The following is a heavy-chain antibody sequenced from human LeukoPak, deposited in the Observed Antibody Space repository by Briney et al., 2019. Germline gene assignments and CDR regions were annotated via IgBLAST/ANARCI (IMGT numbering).Heavy chain of an antibody. Sequence: PSETLSLTCTDSGGSISSYYWSWIRQPAGKGLEWIGRIYTSGSTNYNPPLKSRVTISVDTSKNQFSLKLSSVTAADTAVYYCARDDTAMVTDYWGQGTLVTVSS. V-gene: IGHV4-4*07. J-gene: IGHJ4*02. CDR3: ARDDTAMVTDY. CDR2: IYTSGST. CDR1: GGSISSYY. D-gene: IGHD5-18*01.